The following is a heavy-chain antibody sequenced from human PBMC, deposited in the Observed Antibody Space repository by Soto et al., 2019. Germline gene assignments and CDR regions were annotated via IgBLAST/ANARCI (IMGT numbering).Heavy chain of an antibody. Sequence: GGSLRLSWTVSGFTFSNAWMTWVRQAPGKGLEWVGRIKSKTDDGTTDYAAPVKGRFTISRDDSRNTLYLQMNSLKTEDTAVYYCXTDSSRWAYYYYYGMDVWGQGTTVTVSS. J-gene: IGHJ6*02. CDR1: GFTFSNAW. V-gene: IGHV3-15*01. D-gene: IGHD2-2*01. CDR2: IKSKTDDGTT. CDR3: XTDSSRWAYYYYYGMDV.